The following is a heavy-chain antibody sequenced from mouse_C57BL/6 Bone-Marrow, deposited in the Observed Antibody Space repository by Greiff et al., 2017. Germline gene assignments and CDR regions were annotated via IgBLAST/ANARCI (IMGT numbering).Heavy chain of an antibody. V-gene: IGHV1-69*01. CDR3: ARLYWYFDV. J-gene: IGHJ1*03. CDR2: IDPSDSYT. CDR1: GYTFTSSW. Sequence: QVQLQQPGAELVMPGASVKLSCKASGYTFTSSWMHWVKQRPGQGLEWIGEIDPSDSYTNYNQKFKGKSTLTVDKSSSTAYMQLSSLTSEDSAVYYCARLYWYFDVWGTGTTVTVSS.